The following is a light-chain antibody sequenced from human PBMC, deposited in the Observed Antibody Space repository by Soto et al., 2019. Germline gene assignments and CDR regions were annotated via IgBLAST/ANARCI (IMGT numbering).Light chain of an antibody. Sequence: QAVVTQPATVSGSPGQSITISCTGTSSDVGGYNYVSWYQQHPGKAPKLMIYEVSNRPSGVSHRFSGSKSGNTASLTISGLQAEDEADYYCSSYASSSTSFGTGTQLTVL. CDR1: SSDVGGYNY. CDR3: SSYASSSTS. V-gene: IGLV2-14*03. J-gene: IGLJ1*01. CDR2: EVS.